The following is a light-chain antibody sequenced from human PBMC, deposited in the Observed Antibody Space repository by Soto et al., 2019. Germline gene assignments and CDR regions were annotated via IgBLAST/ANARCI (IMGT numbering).Light chain of an antibody. Sequence: ELTESPGTLSLSPGDRATLFCRARQSLTNPYIAWYQQKPGQAPRLLIYDISSRATGIPDRFSGSVSGTDFTLTISSLEPEDFALYYSQQPSNWPRTFGQGTKVDIK. CDR3: QQPSNWPRT. CDR2: DIS. J-gene: IGKJ1*01. V-gene: IGKV3D-20*02. CDR1: QSLTNPY.